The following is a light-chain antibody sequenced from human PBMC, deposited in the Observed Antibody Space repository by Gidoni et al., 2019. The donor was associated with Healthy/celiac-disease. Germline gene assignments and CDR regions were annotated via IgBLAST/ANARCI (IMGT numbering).Light chain of an antibody. CDR2: DVS. CDR1: SSDVGGYNY. Sequence: QSALTQPASVSRSPGQSIPISCTGTSSDVGGYNYVSWYQQHPGKAPKLMIYDVSNRPSGVSNRFSGSKSGNTASLTISGLQAEDEADYYCSSYTSSSTWVFGGGTKLTV. V-gene: IGLV2-14*03. J-gene: IGLJ3*02. CDR3: SSYTSSSTWV.